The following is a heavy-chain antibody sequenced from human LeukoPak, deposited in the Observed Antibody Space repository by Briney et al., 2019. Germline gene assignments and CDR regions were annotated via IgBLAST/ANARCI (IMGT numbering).Heavy chain of an antibody. V-gene: IGHV1-2*02. D-gene: IGHD2-2*01. CDR3: ARGTHSIVVEPRGWFDP. CDR1: GYTFTGYY. CDR2: INPNSGGT. J-gene: IGHJ5*02. Sequence: ASVKVSCKASGYTFTGYYMHWVRQAPGQGLEWMGWINPNSGGTNYAQKFQGRVTMTRDTSISTAYMELSRLRSDDTAVYYCARGTHSIVVEPRGWFDPWGQGTLVTVSS.